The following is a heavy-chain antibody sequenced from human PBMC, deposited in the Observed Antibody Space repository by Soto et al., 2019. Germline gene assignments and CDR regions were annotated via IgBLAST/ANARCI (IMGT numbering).Heavy chain of an antibody. CDR1: GGSISSGSYY. D-gene: IGHD6-13*01. CDR2: IYYSGDT. J-gene: IGHJ4*02. CDR3: AKHISSWHFEIDY. Sequence: SETLSLTCTVSGGSISSGSYYWGWIRQPPGKGLEWIGSIYYSGDTYYSPSLRSRVAISVDTSKNQFSLKLSSVTAADTAVYYCAKHISSWHFEIDYWGQGALVTVSS. V-gene: IGHV4-39*01.